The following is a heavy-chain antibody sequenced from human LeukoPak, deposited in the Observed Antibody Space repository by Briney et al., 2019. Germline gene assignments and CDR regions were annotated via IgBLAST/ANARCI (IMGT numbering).Heavy chain of an antibody. J-gene: IGHJ4*02. V-gene: IGHV3-30*02. CDR1: GFTFSGYG. CDR2: VRNDENNK. CDR3: AKARIIKPYYDSSGPNDY. D-gene: IGHD3-22*01. Sequence: GGSLRLSCAASGFTFSGYGMHWVRQAPGKGLEWVAFVRNDENNKYYADSVKGRFTISRDNFKNTLYLQMNSLRAEDTAVYYCAKARIIKPYYDSSGPNDYWGQGTLVTVSS.